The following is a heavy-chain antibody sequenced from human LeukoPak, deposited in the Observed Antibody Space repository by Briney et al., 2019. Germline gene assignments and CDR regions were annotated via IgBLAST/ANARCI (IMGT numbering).Heavy chain of an antibody. D-gene: IGHD7-27*01. CDR1: EFTFSSYA. CDR3: ASEHGLNWGPPIGGPDAFDI. CDR2: ISYDGSNK. J-gene: IGHJ3*02. Sequence: PGGSLRLSCAASEFTFSSYAMSWVRQAPGKGLEWVAVISYDGSNKYYADSVKGRFTISRDNSKNTLYLQMNSLRAEDTAVYYCASEHGLNWGPPIGGPDAFDIWGQGTMVTVSS. V-gene: IGHV3-30-3*01.